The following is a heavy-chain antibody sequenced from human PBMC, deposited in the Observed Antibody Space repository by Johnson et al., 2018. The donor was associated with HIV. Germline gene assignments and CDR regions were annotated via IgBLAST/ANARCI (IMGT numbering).Heavy chain of an antibody. V-gene: IGHV3-11*04. CDR3: ARGAYYYLI. CDR1: GFTFSDYY. CDR2: INSGGNTI. D-gene: IGHD3-22*01. J-gene: IGHJ3*01. Sequence: QVLLVESGGGLVKPGGSLRLSCAASGFTFSDYYMNWIRQAPGKGLEWVASINSGGNTIYYADSVKGRFIISRDNARNSVFLQMNSLRAEDTAVYYCARGAYYYLIWGQGTMVTVSS.